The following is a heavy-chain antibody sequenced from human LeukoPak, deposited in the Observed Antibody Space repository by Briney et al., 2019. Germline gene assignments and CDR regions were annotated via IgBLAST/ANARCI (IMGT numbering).Heavy chain of an antibody. CDR1: GLTFSSYG. J-gene: IGHJ4*02. Sequence: PGGSLRLSCAASGLTFSSYGMHWVRQAPDKGLEWVAFIRFDGSNKQYAEPVKGRFTISRANSNNTLYLQMNRLRAEDTAVYYCTKGDESDYWGQGTLVTVSA. V-gene: IGHV3-30*02. CDR2: IRFDGSNK. CDR3: TKGDESDY.